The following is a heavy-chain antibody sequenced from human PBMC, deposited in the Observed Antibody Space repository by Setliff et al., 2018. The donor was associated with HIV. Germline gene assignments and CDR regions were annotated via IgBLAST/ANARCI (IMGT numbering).Heavy chain of an antibody. V-gene: IGHV1-69-2*01. D-gene: IGHD5-12*01. CDR2: VDPEDGET. Sequence: GASVKVSCKASGYTFTDYYMHWVQQAPGKGLEWMGRVDPEDGETIYAEKFQGRVTITADTSTDTAYMELSSLRSEDTAVYYCASRDGYNYYSDYWGQGTLVTVSS. CDR1: GYTFTDYY. J-gene: IGHJ4*02. CDR3: ASRDGYNYYSDY.